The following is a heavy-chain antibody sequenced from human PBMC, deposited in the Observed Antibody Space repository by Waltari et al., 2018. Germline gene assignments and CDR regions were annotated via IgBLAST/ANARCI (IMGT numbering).Heavy chain of an antibody. CDR3: ARGRGYIIDY. CDR2: IKGDGSEK. Sequence: EVQVVESGGGLVQPGGSLRLSCAISGFSFGSYWRNWVRQAPGKGLEGVAIIKGDGSEKHYVDSVKGRFTISRDNARNSLFLQMNSLRAEDTAVYFCARGRGYIIDYWGQGSLVTVSS. J-gene: IGHJ4*02. V-gene: IGHV3-7*01. D-gene: IGHD3-22*01. CDR1: GFSFGSYW.